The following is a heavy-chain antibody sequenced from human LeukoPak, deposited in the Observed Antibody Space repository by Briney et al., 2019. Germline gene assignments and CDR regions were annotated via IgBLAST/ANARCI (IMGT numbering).Heavy chain of an antibody. J-gene: IGHJ4*02. CDR2: ISPRSGDT. CDR3: ARGREIHGGSDTKLDDY. Sequence: ASVKVSCKASGYTFTDYYLHWVRQAPGQGLEWMGWISPRSGDTSYAQKFQGRVTMTRDTSINTVDMDLSGLTSDDTAVFYCARGREIHGGSDTKLDDYWGQGTLVTVSS. V-gene: IGHV1-2*02. D-gene: IGHD3-10*01. CDR1: GYTFTDYY.